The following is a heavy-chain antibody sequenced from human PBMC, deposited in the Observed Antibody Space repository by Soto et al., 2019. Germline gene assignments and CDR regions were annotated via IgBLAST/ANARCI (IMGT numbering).Heavy chain of an antibody. D-gene: IGHD3-22*01. CDR3: ARGDPRGDSSGYYLPDWFDP. J-gene: IGHJ5*02. V-gene: IGHV1-69*06. CDR1: GYTFTRYY. Sequence: SSVKVSCKASGYTFTRYYMYWVRQAPGQGLEWMGGIIPIFGTANYAQKFQGRVTITADKPTSTAYMELSSLRSEDTAVYYCARGDPRGDSSGYYLPDWFDPWGQGTLVTVSS. CDR2: IIPIFGTA.